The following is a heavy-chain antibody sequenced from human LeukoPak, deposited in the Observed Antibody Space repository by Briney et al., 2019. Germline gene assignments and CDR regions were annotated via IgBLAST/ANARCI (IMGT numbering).Heavy chain of an antibody. CDR2: ISSSGSTI. CDR1: GFTFSSYE. V-gene: IGHV3-48*03. D-gene: IGHD1-26*01. Sequence: PGGSLRLSCAASGFTFSSYEMNWVRQAPGKGLEWVSYISSSGSTIYYADSVKGRFTISRDNAKNSLYLQMNSLGAEDTAVYYCVMTVGATILMDWGQGTLVTVSS. CDR3: VMTVGATILMD. J-gene: IGHJ4*02.